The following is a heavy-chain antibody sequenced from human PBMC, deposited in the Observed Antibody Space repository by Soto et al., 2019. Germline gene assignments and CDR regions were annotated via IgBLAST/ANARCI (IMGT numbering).Heavy chain of an antibody. J-gene: IGHJ4*02. CDR1: GFTFSSYA. D-gene: IGHD3-22*01. Sequence: EVQLLESGGGLVQPGGSLRLSCAASGFTFSSYAMSWVRQAPGKGLEWVSAISGSGGSTYYADSVKGRFTISRDNSKNTLYLQMNSLRAEDTAVHYCAKARADYYDSSGYPVDYWCQGTLVTVSS. V-gene: IGHV3-23*01. CDR3: AKARADYYDSSGYPVDY. CDR2: ISGSGGST.